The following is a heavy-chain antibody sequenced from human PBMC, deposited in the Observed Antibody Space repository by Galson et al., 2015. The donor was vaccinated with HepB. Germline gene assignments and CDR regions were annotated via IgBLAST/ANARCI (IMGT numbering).Heavy chain of an antibody. Sequence: SLRLSCAASGFSISTSGMHWVRQAAGKGLEWVAITRYDGINKHYADSVKGRFIISRDNSKNTLYLQMNSLRNEDTAVYYCGRGGLRAVAGTKGDYWGQGTLVTVSS. CDR3: GRGGLRAVAGTKGDY. D-gene: IGHD6-19*01. V-gene: IGHV3-30*02. CDR2: TRYDGINK. J-gene: IGHJ4*02. CDR1: GFSISTSG.